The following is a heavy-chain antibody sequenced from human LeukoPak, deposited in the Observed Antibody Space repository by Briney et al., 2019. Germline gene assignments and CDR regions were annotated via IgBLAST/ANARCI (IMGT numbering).Heavy chain of an antibody. J-gene: IGHJ4*02. V-gene: IGHV3-33*01. CDR3: ASAAGPFDN. CDR2: IWFDGSNK. D-gene: IGHD6-13*01. CDR1: GFTFSSYG. Sequence: GGSLRLSCVASGFTFSSYGMHWVRQAPGKGPEWVAVIWFDGSNKYYADCVKGRFTISRDNSKNTLYLEMNGLRAEDTAVYYCASAAGPFDNWGQGTLVTVSS.